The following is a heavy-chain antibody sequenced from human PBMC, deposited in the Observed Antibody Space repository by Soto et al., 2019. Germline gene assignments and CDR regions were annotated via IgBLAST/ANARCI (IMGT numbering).Heavy chain of an antibody. D-gene: IGHD2-2*01. Sequence: SEILSLTCTVSGGSISSYYWSWIRQPPGKGLEWIGYIYYSGSTNYNPSLKSRVTISVDTSKNQFSLKLSSVTAADTAVYYCARHKDCSSTSCYLGPAYYYYMDVWGKGTTVPVSS. CDR1: GGSISSYY. V-gene: IGHV4-59*08. CDR3: ARHKDCSSTSCYLGPAYYYYMDV. J-gene: IGHJ6*03. CDR2: IYYSGST.